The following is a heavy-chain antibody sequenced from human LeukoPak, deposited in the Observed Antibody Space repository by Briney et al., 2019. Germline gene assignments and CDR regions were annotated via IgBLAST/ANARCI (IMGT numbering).Heavy chain of an antibody. D-gene: IGHD3-10*01. V-gene: IGHV1-3*01. Sequence: ASVKVSCKASGYTFTSYAMHWVRQAPGQRLEWMGWINAGNGNTKYSQKFQGRVTITRDTSASTAYMELSSLRSEDTAVYYCARTGHYYGSGSYPTSRALFDYWGQGTLVTVSS. CDR3: ARTGHYYGSGSYPTSRALFDY. CDR2: INAGNGNT. CDR1: GYTFTSYA. J-gene: IGHJ4*02.